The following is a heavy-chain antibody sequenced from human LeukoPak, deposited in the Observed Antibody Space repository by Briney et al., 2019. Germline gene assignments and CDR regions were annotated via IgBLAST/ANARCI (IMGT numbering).Heavy chain of an antibody. Sequence: GSLRLSCTSSGFTFSSYGMHWVRQAPGKGLEWVAFIRYDGSNKYYADSVKGRFTISRDNSKNTLYLQMNSLRAEDTAVYYCAKDLGLERDYRGQGTLVTVSS. J-gene: IGHJ4*02. D-gene: IGHD1-1*01. CDR3: AKDLGLERDY. V-gene: IGHV3-30*02. CDR2: IRYDGSNK. CDR1: GFTFSSYG.